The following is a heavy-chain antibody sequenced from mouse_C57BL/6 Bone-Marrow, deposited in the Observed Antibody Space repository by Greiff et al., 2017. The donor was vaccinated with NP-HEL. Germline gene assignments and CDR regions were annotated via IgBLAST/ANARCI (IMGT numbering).Heavy chain of an antibody. CDR2: ISYDGSN. J-gene: IGHJ3*01. CDR1: GYSITSGYY. D-gene: IGHD5-1*01. V-gene: IGHV3-6*01. Sequence: EVQLQESGPGLVKPSQSLSLTCSVTGYSITSGYYWNWIRQFPGNKLEWMGYISYDGSNNYNPSLKNRISITRDTSKHQFFLKLNSVTTEDTATYYCARSTLAWFAYWGQGTLVTVSA. CDR3: ARSTLAWFAY.